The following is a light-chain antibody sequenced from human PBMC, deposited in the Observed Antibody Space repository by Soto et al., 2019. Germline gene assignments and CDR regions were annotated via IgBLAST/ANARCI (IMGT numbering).Light chain of an antibody. CDR2: GAS. Sequence: EIVLTQSPGTLSLSPGERATLSCRASQSVGSIYLAWYQQKPGQAPRLLIYGASNRATGIPDRFSGSGSGTEFTLTISSLQPDDFATYYCQQYNSYWTFGQGTKVDI. V-gene: IGKV3-20*01. J-gene: IGKJ1*01. CDR1: QSVGSIY. CDR3: QQYNSYWT.